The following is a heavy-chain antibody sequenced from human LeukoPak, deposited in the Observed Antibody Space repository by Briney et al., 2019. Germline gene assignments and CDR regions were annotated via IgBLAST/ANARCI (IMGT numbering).Heavy chain of an antibody. J-gene: IGHJ4*02. Sequence: PGGSLRLSCAASGFTFSSYSMNWVRQAPGKGLEWVSYISSSSSTIHYADSVKGRFTISRDNAKNSLYLQMNSLRAEDTAVYYCARDYDSSGYFYFDYWGQGTLVTVSS. D-gene: IGHD3-22*01. CDR1: GFTFSSYS. V-gene: IGHV3-48*04. CDR2: ISSSSSTI. CDR3: ARDYDSSGYFYFDY.